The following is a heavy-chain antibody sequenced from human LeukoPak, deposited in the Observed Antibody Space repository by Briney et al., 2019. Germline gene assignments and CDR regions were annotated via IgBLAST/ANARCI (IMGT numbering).Heavy chain of an antibody. CDR1: GDSISSSPYY. CDR3: ARHSFGGNKDFDF. J-gene: IGHJ3*01. V-gene: IGHV4-39*01. CDR2: IYSTGST. Sequence: SETLSLTCTVSGDSISSSPYYWGWIRQPPGKGLEWIGSIYSTGSTQYNPSLKSRVTMSVDTSKNQFSLKLTSVTAADTAVYYCARHSFGGNKDFDFWGHGTVVTVSS. D-gene: IGHD4-23*01.